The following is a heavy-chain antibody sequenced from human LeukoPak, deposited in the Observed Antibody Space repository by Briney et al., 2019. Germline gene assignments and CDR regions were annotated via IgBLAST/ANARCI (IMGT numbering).Heavy chain of an antibody. D-gene: IGHD1-26*01. V-gene: IGHV3-7*04. CDR2: MKHDGSEK. CDR3: ARSPYSGSYGPFDY. Sequence: GGSLRLSCAASGFTLSNYWMNWVRQAPGKGLEWVANMKHDGSEKSYVDSVKGRFTISRDDARNSLYLQMNSLRAEDTALYYCARSPYSGSYGPFDYWGQGTLVTVSS. J-gene: IGHJ4*02. CDR1: GFTLSNYW.